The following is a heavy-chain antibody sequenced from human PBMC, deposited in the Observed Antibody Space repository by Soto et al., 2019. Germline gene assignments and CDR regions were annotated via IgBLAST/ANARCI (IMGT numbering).Heavy chain of an antibody. CDR1: GYTFTSYG. D-gene: IGHD3-3*01. CDR3: ARDSIELRFLEWLLFDP. V-gene: IGHV1-18*04. J-gene: IGHJ5*02. Sequence: ASVKVSCKASGYTFTSYGISWLRQAPGQGLEWMGWISAYNGNTNYAQKLQGRVTMTTDTSTSTAYMELRSLRSDDTAVYYCARDSIELRFLEWLLFDPWGQGTLVTVSS. CDR2: ISAYNGNT.